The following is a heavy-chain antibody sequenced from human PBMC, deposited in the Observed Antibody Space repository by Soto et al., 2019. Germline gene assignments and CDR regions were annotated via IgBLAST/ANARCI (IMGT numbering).Heavy chain of an antibody. V-gene: IGHV4-30-4*01. D-gene: IGHD3-3*01. CDR3: ARPTVGLDTISYFDY. CDR2: IYNGGST. Sequence: PXESLYLTVTVSGESFSSVGFHWAWLNRPPGKGLEWIGYIYNGGSTYYRPPLESRMHMSLDATRNHYSLRLTSVTAADTAVYFCARPTVGLDTISYFDYWGQGKLVTVSS. J-gene: IGHJ4*02. CDR1: GESFSSVGFH.